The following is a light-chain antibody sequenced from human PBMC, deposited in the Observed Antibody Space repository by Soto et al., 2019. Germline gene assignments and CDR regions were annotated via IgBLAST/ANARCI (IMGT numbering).Light chain of an antibody. CDR1: SGSIARGY. CDR3: AAWDDRLNAYV. Sequence: NFMLTQPHSVSESPGKTVTISCSGSSGSIARGYVQWYQQRPGSAPTTVIYDDDQRPSGVPDRFSGSIDSSSNSASLTISGLKTDDEADYYCAAWDDRLNAYVFGTGTKLTVL. J-gene: IGLJ1*01. CDR2: DDD. V-gene: IGLV6-57*02.